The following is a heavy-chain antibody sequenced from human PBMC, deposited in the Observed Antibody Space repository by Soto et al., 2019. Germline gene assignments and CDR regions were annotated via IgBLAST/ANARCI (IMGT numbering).Heavy chain of an antibody. J-gene: IGHJ4*02. D-gene: IGHD1-1*01. CDR1: GYTFTGYQ. CDR3: ARGRTIVSPGN. CDR2: INPNSDGT. V-gene: IGHV1-2*02. Sequence: QVQLVQSGAEVKKPGASVKVSCKASGYTFTGYQIHWVRQAPGQGLQWMGWINPNSDGTNFAQKFQGRVTMTRDTSISTAYMELNGLTSDDTAVYYCARGRTIVSPGNWGQGTLVSVSS.